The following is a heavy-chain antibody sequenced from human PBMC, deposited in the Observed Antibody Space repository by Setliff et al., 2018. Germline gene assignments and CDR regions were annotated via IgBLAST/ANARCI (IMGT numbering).Heavy chain of an antibody. V-gene: IGHV3-30*03. J-gene: IGHJ5*02. D-gene: IGHD4-17*01. Sequence: PGGSLRLSCEVSGFIVSNNEMSWVRQAPVKGLDWVATLSDDGSNEFYADSVKGRFTISRDNSRNTLYLQMNSLRAEDTASYYCARDPNGDYVGAFDPWGQGILVTVSS. CDR2: LSDDGSNE. CDR1: GFIVSNNE. CDR3: ARDPNGDYVGAFDP.